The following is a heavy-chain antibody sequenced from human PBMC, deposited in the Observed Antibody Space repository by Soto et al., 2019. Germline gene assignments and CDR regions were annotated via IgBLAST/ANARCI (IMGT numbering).Heavy chain of an antibody. V-gene: IGHV1-3*01. CDR2: INAGNGNT. J-gene: IGHJ5*02. CDR1: GYTFTSYA. Sequence: ASVKVSCKASGYTFTSYAMHWVRQAPGQRLEWMGWINAGNGNTKYSQKFQGRVTITRDTSASTAYMELNSLRAEDTAVYYCARAPGTGNWFDPWGQGTLVTVSS. D-gene: IGHD6-13*01. CDR3: ARAPGTGNWFDP.